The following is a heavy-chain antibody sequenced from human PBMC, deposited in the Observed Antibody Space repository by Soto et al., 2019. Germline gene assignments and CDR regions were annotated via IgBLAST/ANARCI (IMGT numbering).Heavy chain of an antibody. CDR1: GGSFSGYY. V-gene: IGHV4-34*01. D-gene: IGHD3-9*01. CDR3: ARGLPPYYDIVTGHGGDAFDI. Sequence: QVQLQQWGAGLLKPSETLSLTCAVYGGSFSGYYWSWIRQPPGKGLEWIGEINHSGSTNYNPSLKSLVTISVDTSKNQFSLKLRSVTAVYTAVYYCARGLPPYYDIVTGHGGDAFDIWGQGTMVTVSS. CDR2: INHSGST. J-gene: IGHJ3*02.